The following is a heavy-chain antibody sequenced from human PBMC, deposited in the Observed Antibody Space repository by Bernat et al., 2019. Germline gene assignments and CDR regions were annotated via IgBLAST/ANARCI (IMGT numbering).Heavy chain of an antibody. V-gene: IGHV1-69*12. D-gene: IGHD3-10*01. Sequence: QVRLVQSGAEVKKPGSSVKVSCKASGGTFSSYAISWVRQAPGQGLEWMGGIIPIFGTANYAQKFQGRVTITADESTSTAYMELSSLRSEDTAVYYCARVQGSGSYDYYYGMDVWGQGTTVTVSS. CDR1: GGTFSSYA. CDR2: IIPIFGTA. CDR3: ARVQGSGSYDYYYGMDV. J-gene: IGHJ6*02.